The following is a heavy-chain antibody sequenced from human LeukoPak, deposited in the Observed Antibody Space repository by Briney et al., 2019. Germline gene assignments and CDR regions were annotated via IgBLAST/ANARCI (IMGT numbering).Heavy chain of an antibody. CDR1: GYSFTSYW. Sequence: GESLKISCKGSGYSFTSYWIGWVRQMPGKGLEWMGIIYPGDSDTRYSPSFQGRVTISADKSISTAYLQWSSLKASDTAMYYCARHPYYDFWSGYYIDAFDIWGQGTMVTVSS. V-gene: IGHV5-51*01. CDR3: ARHPYYDFWSGYYIDAFDI. CDR2: IYPGDSDT. J-gene: IGHJ3*02. D-gene: IGHD3-3*01.